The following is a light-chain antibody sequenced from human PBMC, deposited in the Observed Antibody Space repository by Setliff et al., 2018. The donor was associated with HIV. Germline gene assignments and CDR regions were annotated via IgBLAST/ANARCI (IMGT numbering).Light chain of an antibody. J-gene: IGLJ1*01. CDR2: EVR. CDR3: LSYTVNSTPLYV. Sequence: QSALTQPASVSGSPGQSITISCTGTSSDVGGYSYVSWYQQHPGKAPKLIIYEVRNRPSGVSNRFSGSKSGNTASLTISGLQAEDEADYYCLSYTVNSTPLYVLGTGTKVTVL. CDR1: SSDVGGYSY. V-gene: IGLV2-14*01.